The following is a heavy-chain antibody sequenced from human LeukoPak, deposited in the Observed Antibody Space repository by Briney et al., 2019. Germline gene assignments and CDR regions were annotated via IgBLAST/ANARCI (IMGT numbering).Heavy chain of an antibody. D-gene: IGHD5-12*01. V-gene: IGHV3-53*01. CDR2: IYSGGST. CDR1: GFTVSSNY. J-gene: IGHJ4*02. Sequence: GGSLRLSCAASGFTVSSNYMSWVRQAPGKGLEWVSVIYSGGSTYYADSVKGRFTISRDNSKNTVYLQMNSLRAEDTAVYYCAKNPDIVATYNYFDYWGQGSPVTVSS. CDR3: AKNPDIVATYNYFDY.